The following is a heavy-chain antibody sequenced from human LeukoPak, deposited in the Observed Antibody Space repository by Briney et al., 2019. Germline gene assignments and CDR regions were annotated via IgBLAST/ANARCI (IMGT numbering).Heavy chain of an antibody. D-gene: IGHD3-22*01. CDR3: AKENYYDSSGSRAFDI. J-gene: IGHJ3*02. Sequence: PGRSLRLSCAASGFTFDDYAMHWVRQAPGKGLEWVSGISWNSGSIGYADSVKGRFTISRDNAKSSLYLQMNSLRAEDTALYYCAKENYYDSSGSRAFDIWGQGTMVTVSS. CDR1: GFTFDDYA. V-gene: IGHV3-9*01. CDR2: ISWNSGSI.